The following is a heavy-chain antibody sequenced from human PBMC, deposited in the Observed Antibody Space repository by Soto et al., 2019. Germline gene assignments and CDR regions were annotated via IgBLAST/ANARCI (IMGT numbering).Heavy chain of an antibody. Sequence: PGESLKISCQGSGYRFTSSWIAWVRQLPGRDLEWMGIIYPGDSDARYSPSFQGRITISADKSISTAVLQWGSLKASDTAMYYCARQGEFCSGDNCYTDYWGQGTLVTVSS. D-gene: IGHD2-15*01. CDR2: IYPGDSDA. V-gene: IGHV5-51*01. CDR3: ARQGEFCSGDNCYTDY. CDR1: GYRFTSSW. J-gene: IGHJ4*02.